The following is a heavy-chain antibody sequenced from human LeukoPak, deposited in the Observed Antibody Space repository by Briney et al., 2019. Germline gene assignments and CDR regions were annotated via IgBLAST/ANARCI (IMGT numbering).Heavy chain of an antibody. V-gene: IGHV1-18*01. CDR3: ARVRTYYYDSSGYRRGLFDY. J-gene: IGHJ4*02. Sequence: ASVKVSCKASGYTFTSYGISWVRQAPGQGLEWMGWISAYNGNTNYAQKLQGRVTMTTDTSTSTAYMELRSLRSDNTAVYYCARVRTYYYDSSGYRRGLFDYWGQGTLVTVSS. CDR1: GYTFTSYG. D-gene: IGHD3-22*01. CDR2: ISAYNGNT.